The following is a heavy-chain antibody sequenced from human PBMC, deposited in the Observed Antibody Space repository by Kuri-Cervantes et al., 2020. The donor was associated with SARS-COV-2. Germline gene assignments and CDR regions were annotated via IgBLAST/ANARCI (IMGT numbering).Heavy chain of an antibody. CDR3: AKAGDGLNYNHYMDV. CDR2: MNLNSGNK. CDR1: GYTYTSYD. D-gene: IGHD5-24*01. Sequence: ASVKVSCKACGYTYTSYDINWVRQATGQRLEWMGGMNLNSGNKGYAQKFRGGVTITRHTSISTAYMELSNLKSEDTAVYYCAKAGDGLNYNHYMDVWGKGTTVTVSS. V-gene: IGHV1-8*03. J-gene: IGHJ6*03.